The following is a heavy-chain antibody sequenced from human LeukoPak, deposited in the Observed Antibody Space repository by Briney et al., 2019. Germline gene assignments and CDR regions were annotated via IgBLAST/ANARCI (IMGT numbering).Heavy chain of an antibody. J-gene: IGHJ4*02. D-gene: IGHD3-10*01. CDR3: AKDRWDDITMVRGVIGGY. CDR2: SSSSGSTI. Sequence: GGSLRLSCAASGFTFSSYEMNWVRQAPGKGLEWVSYSSSSGSTIYYADSVKGRFTISRDNAKNSLYLQMNSLRAEDTAVYYCAKDRWDDITMVRGVIGGYWGQGTLVTVSS. CDR1: GFTFSSYE. V-gene: IGHV3-48*03.